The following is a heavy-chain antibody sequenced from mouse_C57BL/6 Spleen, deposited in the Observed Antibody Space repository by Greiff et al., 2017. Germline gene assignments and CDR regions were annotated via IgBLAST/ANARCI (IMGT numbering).Heavy chain of an antibody. V-gene: IGHV1-59*01. CDR3: ARGEDYDAMDY. CDR2: IDPSDSYT. CDR1: GYTFTSYW. J-gene: IGHJ4*01. Sequence: QVQLQQPGAELVRPGTSVKLSCKASGYTFTSYWMHWVKQRPGQGLEWIGVIDPSDSYTNYNQKFKAKATLTVDTSSSTAYMQLSSLTSEDSAVYYCARGEDYDAMDYWGQGTSVTVSS.